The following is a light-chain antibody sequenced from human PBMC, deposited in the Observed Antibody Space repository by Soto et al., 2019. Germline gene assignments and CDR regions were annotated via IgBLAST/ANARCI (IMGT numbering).Light chain of an antibody. J-gene: IGKJ5*01. CDR1: QDISNY. CDR2: DAS. CDR3: QQYDNLPIT. Sequence: DIQMTQSPSSLSASVGDRVTITCQAIQDISNYLNWHQQKPGKAPKLLIYDASNLETGVPSRFSGSGSGTDFTFTISSLQPEDIATYYCQQYDNLPITFGQGTRLEIK. V-gene: IGKV1-33*01.